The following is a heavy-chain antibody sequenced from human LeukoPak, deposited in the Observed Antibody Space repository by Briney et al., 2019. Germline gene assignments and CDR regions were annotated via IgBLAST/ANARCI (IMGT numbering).Heavy chain of an antibody. CDR1: GFTFDDYG. J-gene: IGHJ4*02. Sequence: GGSLRLSCAASGFTFDDYGMSWVRQAPGKGLEWVSGINWNGGSTGYADSVKGRFTISRDNAKNSLYLRMNSLRAEDTAVYYCARREVIGWSNPYYFDYWGQGTLVTVSS. D-gene: IGHD2-21*01. CDR2: INWNGGST. CDR3: ARREVIGWSNPYYFDY. V-gene: IGHV3-20*04.